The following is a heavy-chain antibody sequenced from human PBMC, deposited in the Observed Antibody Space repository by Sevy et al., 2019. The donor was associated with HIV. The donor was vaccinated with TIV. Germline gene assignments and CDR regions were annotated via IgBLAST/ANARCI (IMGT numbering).Heavy chain of an antibody. CDR3: ARRLNYYYGMDV. Sequence: GGSLRLSCAASVFTVSSNYMSWVRQAPGKGLEWVSVIYSDGSTYYADSVKGRFTISRDNSKNTLYLQMNSLRAEDTAVYYCARRLNYYYGMDVWGQGTTVTVSS. CDR2: IYSDGST. J-gene: IGHJ6*02. V-gene: IGHV3-53*01. D-gene: IGHD3-10*01. CDR1: VFTVSSNY.